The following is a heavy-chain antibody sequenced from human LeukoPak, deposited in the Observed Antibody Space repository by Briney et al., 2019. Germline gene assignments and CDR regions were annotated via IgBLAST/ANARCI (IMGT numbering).Heavy chain of an antibody. CDR2: INHSGST. CDR3: AREYYDILTDRFDP. D-gene: IGHD3-9*01. V-gene: IGHV4-34*01. CDR1: GGSFSDYY. Sequence: SETLSLTCAVYGGSFSDYYWSWIRQPPGKGLEWIGEINHSGSTNYNPSLKSRVTISVDTSKNQFSLKLSSVTAADTAVYYCAREYYDILTDRFDPWGQGTLVTVSS. J-gene: IGHJ5*02.